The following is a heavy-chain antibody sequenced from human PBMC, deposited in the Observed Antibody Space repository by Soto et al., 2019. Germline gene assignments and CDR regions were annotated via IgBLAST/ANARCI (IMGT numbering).Heavy chain of an antibody. CDR1: GGTFSNYA. V-gene: IGHV1-69*12. CDR2: IIPIFDTT. Sequence: QVQLVQSGAEVKKPGSSVKVSCKASGGTFSNYAISWVRQAPGQGLEWMGGIIPIFDTTNYAQSFQDRVTITADESTRTVYMELRSLNCDDTAIYFCAREGPNSPLGYWGQGTLVTVSS. CDR3: AREGPNSPLGY. D-gene: IGHD7-27*01. J-gene: IGHJ4*02.